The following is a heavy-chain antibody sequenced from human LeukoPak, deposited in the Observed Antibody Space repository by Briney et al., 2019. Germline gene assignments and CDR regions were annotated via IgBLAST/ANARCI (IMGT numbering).Heavy chain of an antibody. CDR1: GFTFSSNA. J-gene: IGHJ4*02. V-gene: IGHV3-23*01. CDR2: ISGSGDST. CDR3: ARHTGSGYYYGN. Sequence: EGSLRLSCAASGFTFSSNAMSWVRQAPGKGLEWVSAISGSGDSTFYADSVKGRFTISRDNSKNTLYLQMNSLRAEDTAVYYCARHTGSGYYYGNWGQGTLVTVSS. D-gene: IGHD3-22*01.